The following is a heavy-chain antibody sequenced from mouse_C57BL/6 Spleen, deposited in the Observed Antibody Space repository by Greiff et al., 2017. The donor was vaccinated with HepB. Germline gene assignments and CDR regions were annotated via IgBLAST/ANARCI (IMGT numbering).Heavy chain of an antibody. CDR2: INPSNGGT. J-gene: IGHJ4*01. CDR1: GYTFTSYW. V-gene: IGHV1-53*01. Sequence: VQLQQPGTELVKPGASVKLSCKASGYTFTSYWMHWVKQRPGQGLEWIGNINPSNGGTNYNEKFKSKATLTVDKSSSTAYMQLSSQTSEDSAVYYCARTDEYLITTVVANAMDYWGQGTSVTVSS. D-gene: IGHD1-1*01. CDR3: ARTDEYLITTVVANAMDY.